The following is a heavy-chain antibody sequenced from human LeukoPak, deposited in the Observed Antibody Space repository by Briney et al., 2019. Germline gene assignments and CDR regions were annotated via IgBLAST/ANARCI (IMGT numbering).Heavy chain of an antibody. V-gene: IGHV1-2*02. CDR1: GYTFTGYY. CDR2: INPNSGGT. D-gene: IGHD3-22*01. Sequence: ASVKVSCKTSGYTFTGYYMHWVRQAPGQGLEWMGWINPNSGGTNYAQKFQGRVTMTRDTSSSTAYVELSRLRSDDTAVYYCVPTSSYNYYFDYWGQGTLVTVSS. CDR3: VPTSSYNYYFDY. J-gene: IGHJ4*02.